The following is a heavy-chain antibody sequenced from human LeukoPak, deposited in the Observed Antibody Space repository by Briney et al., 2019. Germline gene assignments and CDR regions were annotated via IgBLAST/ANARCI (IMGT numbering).Heavy chain of an antibody. CDR1: GGSISSYY. CDR2: IYYSGST. V-gene: IGHV4-59*01. Sequence: KPSETLSLTCTVSGGSISSYYWSRIRQPPGKGLEWIGYIYYSGSTNYNPSLKSRVTISVDTSKNQFSLKLSSVTAADTAVYYCARGRHLADYFDYWGQGTLVTVSS. J-gene: IGHJ4*02. CDR3: ARGRHLADYFDY.